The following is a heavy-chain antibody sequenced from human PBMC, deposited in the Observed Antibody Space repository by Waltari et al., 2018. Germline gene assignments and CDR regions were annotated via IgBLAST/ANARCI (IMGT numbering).Heavy chain of an antibody. CDR2: IKWDGSAT. J-gene: IGHJ5*02. D-gene: IGHD2-2*01. CDR1: GFHFPGPW. Sequence: EAQLMESGGGLVQPGGSLTSPCEASGFHFPGPWMTWVRRAPGKGLEWVANIKWDGSATWYAESLSGRFIISRDNARNSLFLQINSPSAEDTAIYYCARGSAGYVRVWDLWGQGTSVTVSS. CDR3: ARGSAGYVRVWDL. V-gene: IGHV3-7*03.